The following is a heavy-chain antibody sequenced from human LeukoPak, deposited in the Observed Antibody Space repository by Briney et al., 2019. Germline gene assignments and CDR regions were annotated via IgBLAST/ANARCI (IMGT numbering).Heavy chain of an antibody. CDR3: ARGGYSYGYSFDY. V-gene: IGHV4-61*01. CDR1: GGSVGSGSYY. J-gene: IGHJ4*02. D-gene: IGHD5-18*01. CDR2: IYYSGST. Sequence: SETLSLTCTVSGGSVGSGSYYWSWIRQPPGKGLEWIGYIYYSGSTNYNPSLKSRVTISVDTSKNQFSLKLSSVTAADTAVYYCARGGYSYGYSFDYWGQGTLVTVSS.